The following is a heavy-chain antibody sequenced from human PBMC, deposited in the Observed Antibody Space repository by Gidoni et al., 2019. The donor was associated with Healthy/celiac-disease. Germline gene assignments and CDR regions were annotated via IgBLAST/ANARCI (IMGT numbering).Heavy chain of an antibody. CDR3: ARDRRYSSSRVDYYGMDV. CDR1: GGSISRGGYY. CDR2: IYYSGST. J-gene: IGHJ6*02. V-gene: IGHV4-31*03. D-gene: IGHD6-13*01. Sequence: QVQLQESGPGLVKPSQTLSLTCTVPGGSISRGGYYWSWLRQHPGKGLEWIGYIYYSGSTYYNPSLKSRVTISVDTSKNQFSLKLSSVTAADTAVYYWARDRRYSSSRVDYYGMDVWGQGTTVTVSS.